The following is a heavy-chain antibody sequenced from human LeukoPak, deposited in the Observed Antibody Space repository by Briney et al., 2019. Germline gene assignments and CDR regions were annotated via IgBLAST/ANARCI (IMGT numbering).Heavy chain of an antibody. D-gene: IGHD4-17*01. J-gene: IGHJ4*02. CDR2: ISGSGTTL. Sequence: GGSLRLSCAASRFTFSSYAMSWVRQAPGKGLEWVSAISGSGTTLYYADSVKGRFTISRDNSKSTLYLQMNSLRAEDTAVYYCAREFYGDSIFDYWGQGTLVTVSS. CDR3: AREFYGDSIFDY. V-gene: IGHV3-23*01. CDR1: RFTFSSYA.